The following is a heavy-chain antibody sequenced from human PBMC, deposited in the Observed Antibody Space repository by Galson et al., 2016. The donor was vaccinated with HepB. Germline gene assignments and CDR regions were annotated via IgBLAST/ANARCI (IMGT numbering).Heavy chain of an antibody. V-gene: IGHV3-74*01. CDR1: GFTFSTYW. D-gene: IGHD2-15*01. CDR3: VRFLCSGHCDNADWNFDL. J-gene: IGHJ2*01. CDR2: INSDDTMT. Sequence: SLRLSCAASGFTFSTYWMHWVRQAPGKGLVWVSRINSDDTMTSYADSVKGRFTISRDNAKDTLYLQMNSLGAEDTAVYYCVRFLCSGHCDNADWNFDLWGRGTLVAVSS.